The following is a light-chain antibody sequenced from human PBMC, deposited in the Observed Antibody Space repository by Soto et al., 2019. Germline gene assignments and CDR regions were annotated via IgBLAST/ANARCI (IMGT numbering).Light chain of an antibody. CDR1: QSISSW. V-gene: IGKV1-5*01. Sequence: DIQMTQSPSTLSASVGDRVTITCRASQSISSWLAWYQQKPGKAPKLLIYDASSLASGVPSRFSGSGSGTEFTLTISSLQPDDFATYYCQQYNSYSPYTFGQGTKLEIK. CDR3: QQYNSYSPYT. CDR2: DAS. J-gene: IGKJ2*01.